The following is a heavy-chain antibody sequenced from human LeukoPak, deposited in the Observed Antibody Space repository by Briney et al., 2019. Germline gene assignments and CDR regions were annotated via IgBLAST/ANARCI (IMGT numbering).Heavy chain of an antibody. CDR3: ASGYSSGWSGDY. J-gene: IGHJ4*02. D-gene: IGHD6-19*01. Sequence: ASVKVSCKASGYTFTDHYLRWVRQAPGQGLEWMGWINPNSGGTNYLQKFQGRVTMTRDTSISTAYMELTRLRSDDTAVYYCASGYSSGWSGDYWGQGTLVTVSS. CDR2: INPNSGGT. V-gene: IGHV1-2*02. CDR1: GYTFTDHY.